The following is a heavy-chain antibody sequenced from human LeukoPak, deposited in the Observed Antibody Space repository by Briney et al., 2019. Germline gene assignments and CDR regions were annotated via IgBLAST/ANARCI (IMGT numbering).Heavy chain of an antibody. D-gene: IGHD6-19*01. CDR3: ARDRYSSGWSRDGWFDP. CDR2: IDPNSVGT. Sequence: ASVKVSCKASGYTFTGYYMHWVRQAPGQGLEWMGWIDPNSVGTNYAQKFQGRVTMTRDTSISTAYMELSRLRSDDTAVYYCARDRYSSGWSRDGWFDPWGQGTLVTVSS. J-gene: IGHJ5*02. V-gene: IGHV1-2*02. CDR1: GYTFTGYY.